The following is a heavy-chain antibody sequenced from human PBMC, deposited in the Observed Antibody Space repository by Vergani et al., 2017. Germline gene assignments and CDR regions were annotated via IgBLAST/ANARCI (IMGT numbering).Heavy chain of an antibody. V-gene: IGHV3-21*06. CDR1: GFTFSDFS. CDR3: ARDCXSGGCPDNYGMDV. Sequence: EVQLVESGGGLVKPGGSLRLSCAASGFTFSDFSMSWVRQAPGKGLEWVAFIGSSGPYINYADSVKGRFVISRDNTNNSLFLQLRSLRAEDAAVYYCARDCXSGGCPDNYGMDVWGQGATVTVSS. J-gene: IGHJ6*02. D-gene: IGHD2-15*01. CDR2: IGSSGPYI.